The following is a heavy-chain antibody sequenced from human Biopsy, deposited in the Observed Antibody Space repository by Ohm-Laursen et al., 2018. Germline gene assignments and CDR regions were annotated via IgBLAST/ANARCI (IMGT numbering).Heavy chain of an antibody. Sequence: SDTLSLTCTVSGGSISSYYWTWIRQPPGKGLEWIGDVYYSGSTNRNPSLKSRVTILVDTSKNQFSLNLRSVTAADTAVYSCARLGNFWNAEDGLDLWGLGTMVTVSS. D-gene: IGHD3-3*01. CDR1: GGSISSYY. CDR2: VYYSGST. J-gene: IGHJ3*01. CDR3: ARLGNFWNAEDGLDL. V-gene: IGHV4-59*08.